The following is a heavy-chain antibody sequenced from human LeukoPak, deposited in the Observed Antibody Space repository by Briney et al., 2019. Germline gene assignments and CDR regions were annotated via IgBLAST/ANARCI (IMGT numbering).Heavy chain of an antibody. J-gene: IGHJ6*02. D-gene: IGHD6-19*01. Sequence: ASVKVSCKASGYTFTGYYMHWVRQAPGQGLEWIGRINPNSGGTNYAQKFQGRVTMTRDTSISTAYMELSSLRSEDTAVYYCATTQMDPWLVQPPYYYYGMDVWGQGTTVTVSS. CDR2: INPNSGGT. CDR3: ATTQMDPWLVQPPYYYYGMDV. V-gene: IGHV1-2*06. CDR1: GYTFTGYY.